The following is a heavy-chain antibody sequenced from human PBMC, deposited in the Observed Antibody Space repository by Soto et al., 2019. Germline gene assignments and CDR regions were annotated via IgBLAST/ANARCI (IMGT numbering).Heavy chain of an antibody. CDR1: GFTFDDYA. CDR3: AKDMEEACSSTSCYGMDV. D-gene: IGHD2-2*01. V-gene: IGHV3-9*01. CDR2: ISWNSGSI. J-gene: IGHJ6*02. Sequence: GGSLRLPCAASGFTFDDYAMHWVRQAPGKGLEWVSGISWNSGSIGYADSVKGRFTISRDNAKNSLYLQMNSLRAEDTALYYCAKDMEEACSSTSCYGMDVWGQGTTVTVSS.